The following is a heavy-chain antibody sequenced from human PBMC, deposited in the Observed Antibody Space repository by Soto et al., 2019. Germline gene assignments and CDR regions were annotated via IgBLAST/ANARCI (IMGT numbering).Heavy chain of an antibody. V-gene: IGHV1-2*04. CDR3: ARDSAVRNGSATTDAFDI. D-gene: IGHD1-26*01. CDR1: GYTFTGYY. CDR2: INPNSGGT. J-gene: IGHJ3*02. Sequence: QVQLVQSGAEVKKPGASVKVSCKASGYTFTGYYMHWVRQAPGQGLEWMGWINPNSGGTNYAQKFQGWVTMTRDTSISTAYMELSRLRSDDTAVYYCARDSAVRNGSATTDAFDIWGQGTMVTVSS.